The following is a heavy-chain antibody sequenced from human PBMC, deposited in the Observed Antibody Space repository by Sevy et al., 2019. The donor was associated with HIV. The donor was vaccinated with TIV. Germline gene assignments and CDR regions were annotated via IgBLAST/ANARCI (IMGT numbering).Heavy chain of an antibody. D-gene: IGHD2-8*01. CDR3: AREAGYCSNGVCYTGWFDP. V-gene: IGHV4-31*11. Sequence: SETLSLTCAVSGGSVSSDNYYWTWIRQHPGKGLEWIGYIYHLGSTSSNPSLKSRVTITVDTSQNHFSLKLRSVTAADTAVYFCAREAGYCSNGVCYTGWFDPWGQGTLVTVSS. J-gene: IGHJ5*02. CDR2: IYHLGST. CDR1: GGSVSSDNYY.